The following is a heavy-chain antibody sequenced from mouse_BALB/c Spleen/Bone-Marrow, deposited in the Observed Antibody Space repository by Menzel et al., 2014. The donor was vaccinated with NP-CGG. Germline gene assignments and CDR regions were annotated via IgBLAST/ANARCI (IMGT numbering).Heavy chain of an antibody. Sequence: EAQLQQSGAELVKPWASVKLSCTASGFNIKDTYMHWVKQRPEQGLEWIGRIDPANGNTKYDPKFQGKATITADTSSNTASLQVFGLTSEDTAVYYCARTPRATFYFDFWGQGTTLTVSS. V-gene: IGHV14-3*02. J-gene: IGHJ2*01. CDR3: ARTPRATFYFDF. D-gene: IGHD3-1*01. CDR2: IDPANGNT. CDR1: GFNIKDTY.